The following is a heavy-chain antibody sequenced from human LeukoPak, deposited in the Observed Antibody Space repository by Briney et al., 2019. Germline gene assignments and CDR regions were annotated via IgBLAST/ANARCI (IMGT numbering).Heavy chain of an antibody. Sequence: SETLSLTCTVSGVSINTYFWSWIRQSPGKGLEWIGYAYYNGITNYNPSLKSRVSISLDTSKSQFSLKLSSVTAADTAVYYCARHLRAVAGGRYFDYWGQGTQVTVSS. J-gene: IGHJ4*02. CDR3: ARHLRAVAGGRYFDY. V-gene: IGHV4-59*08. CDR2: AYYNGIT. CDR1: GVSINTYF. D-gene: IGHD6-19*01.